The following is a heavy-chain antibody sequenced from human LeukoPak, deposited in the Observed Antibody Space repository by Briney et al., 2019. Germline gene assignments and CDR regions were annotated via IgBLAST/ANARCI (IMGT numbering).Heavy chain of an antibody. Sequence: PGGSLRLSCAASGFTFSSYGMHWVRQAPGKGLEWVAFIRYDGSNKYYADSVKGRFTISRDNSKNTLYLQMNSLRAEDTAVYYCAKDSVRFLEWLLPDYWGQGTLVTVSS. CDR1: GFTFSSYG. CDR2: IRYDGSNK. CDR3: AKDSVRFLEWLLPDY. V-gene: IGHV3-30*02. D-gene: IGHD3-3*01. J-gene: IGHJ4*02.